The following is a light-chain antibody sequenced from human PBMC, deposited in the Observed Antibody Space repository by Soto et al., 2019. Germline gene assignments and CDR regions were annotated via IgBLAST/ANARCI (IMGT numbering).Light chain of an antibody. CDR1: EPISRW. CDR3: QQYKSYSPYT. Sequence: DIRMTQSPSTLSASVGDRVTITCRASEPISRWLARYQQKPGKAPKLLIHRASTLDGGVSSRFSGSGSGTDFTLTIDSLHPDDFASYYCQQYKSYSPYTFGQGTKLEIK. CDR2: RAS. V-gene: IGKV1-5*03. J-gene: IGKJ2*01.